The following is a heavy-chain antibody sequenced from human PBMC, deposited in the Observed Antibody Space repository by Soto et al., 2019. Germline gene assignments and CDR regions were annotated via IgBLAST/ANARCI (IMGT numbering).Heavy chain of an antibody. Sequence: PGGSLRLSCAASGFTFDDYAMHWVRQAPGKGLEWVSGITWNSHSIGYADSVKGRFTISRDNAKNSLYLQMDSLRAEDTALYYCAKGPTYGDYVHYFDYWGQGTLVTVSS. CDR3: AKGPTYGDYVHYFDY. D-gene: IGHD4-17*01. J-gene: IGHJ4*02. V-gene: IGHV3-9*01. CDR1: GFTFDDYA. CDR2: ITWNSHSI.